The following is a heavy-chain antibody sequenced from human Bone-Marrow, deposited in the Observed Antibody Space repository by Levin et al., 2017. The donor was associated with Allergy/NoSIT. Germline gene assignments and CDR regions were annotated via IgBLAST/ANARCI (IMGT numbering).Heavy chain of an antibody. Sequence: PGGSLRLSCAASGFTFSDHFMDWVRQAPGKGLEWVGRSRNKASGYTTEYAASVKGRFTISRDDSKNSLYLQMSSLKTEDTAVYYCIGGVSGRAPGDYWGQGTLVTVSS. V-gene: IGHV3-72*01. CDR1: GFTFSDHF. CDR2: SRNKASGYTT. CDR3: IGGVSGRAPGDY. J-gene: IGHJ4*02. D-gene: IGHD6-19*01.